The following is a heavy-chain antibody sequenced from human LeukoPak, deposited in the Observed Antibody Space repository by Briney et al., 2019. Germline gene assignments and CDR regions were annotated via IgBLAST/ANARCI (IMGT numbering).Heavy chain of an antibody. CDR3: ARGWYFDWLGDGGLFDY. J-gene: IGHJ4*02. V-gene: IGHV1-2*02. Sequence: ASVKVSCKASGYTFTSYYMHWVRQAPGQGLEWMGWINPNSGGTNYAQNFQGRVTMTRDTSISTAYMELSRLRSDDTAVYYCARGWYFDWLGDGGLFDYWGQGTLVTVSS. CDR2: INPNSGGT. CDR1: GYTFTSYY. D-gene: IGHD3-9*01.